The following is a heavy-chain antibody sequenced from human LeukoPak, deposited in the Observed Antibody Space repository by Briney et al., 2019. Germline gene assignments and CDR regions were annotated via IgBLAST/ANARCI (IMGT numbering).Heavy chain of an antibody. CDR1: GGSISSYY. V-gene: IGHV4-59*01. Sequence: PETLSLTCSVSGGSISSYYWNWIRQPPGKGLEWIGYIHYSGSTNYSPSLRSRVTISVDTSKNQFSLKLSSVTAADTAVYYCARDKNGYGYHHYGMDVWGQGTTVTVSS. J-gene: IGHJ6*02. D-gene: IGHD5-12*01. CDR3: ARDKNGYGYHHYGMDV. CDR2: IHYSGST.